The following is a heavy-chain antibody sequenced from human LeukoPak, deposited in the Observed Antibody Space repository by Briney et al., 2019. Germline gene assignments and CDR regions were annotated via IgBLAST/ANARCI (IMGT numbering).Heavy chain of an antibody. CDR1: GYTFTSYA. CDR3: ARVRGSHYLQLWLRMPRASLDY. V-gene: IGHV7-4-1*02. CDR2: INTHTGNP. D-gene: IGHD5-18*01. J-gene: IGHJ4*02. Sequence: GASVKVSCKASGYTFTSYAMNWVRQAPGQGLEWMGLINTHTGNPTYAQGFTGRFVFSVDTSVSTAYLQISSLKAEDTAVYYCARVRGSHYLQLWLRMPRASLDYWGQGTLVTVSS.